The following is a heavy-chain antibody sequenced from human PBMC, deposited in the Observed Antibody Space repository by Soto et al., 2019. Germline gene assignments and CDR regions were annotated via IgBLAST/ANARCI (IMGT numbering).Heavy chain of an antibody. CDR3: ARDDGDIVATISAFDY. D-gene: IGHD5-12*01. CDR1: GYTFTSYY. V-gene: IGHV1-46*03. J-gene: IGHJ4*02. Sequence: GASVKVSCKASGYTFTSYYMHWVRQAPGQGLEWMGIINPSGGSTSYAQKFQGRVTMTRDTSTSTVYMELSSLRSEDTAVYYCARDDGDIVATISAFDYWGQGTLVTVS. CDR2: INPSGGST.